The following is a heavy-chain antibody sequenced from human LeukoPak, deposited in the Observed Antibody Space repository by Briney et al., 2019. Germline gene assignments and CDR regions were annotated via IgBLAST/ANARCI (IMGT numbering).Heavy chain of an antibody. CDR2: ISAYNGNT. CDR3: ARGSKGSYYDSSGYYFDY. J-gene: IGHJ4*02. CDR1: GGTFTSYG. Sequence: ASVKVSCKASGGTFTSYGISWVRQAPGQGLEWMGWISAYNGNTNYAQKLQGRVTMTTDTSTSTAYMELRSLRSDDTAVYYCARGSKGSYYDSSGYYFDYWGQGTLVTVSS. D-gene: IGHD3-22*01. V-gene: IGHV1-18*01.